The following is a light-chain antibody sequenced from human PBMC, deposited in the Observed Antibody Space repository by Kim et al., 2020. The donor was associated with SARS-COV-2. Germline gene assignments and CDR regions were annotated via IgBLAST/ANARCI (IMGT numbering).Light chain of an antibody. CDR1: SGDVGGYNF. J-gene: IGLJ1*01. CDR3: SSYTTSSTYV. V-gene: IGLV2-14*01. CDR2: EVS. Sequence: QSALTQPASVSGSPGQSITISCTGTSGDVGGYNFVSWYQHHPGKAPKLMIYEVSNRPSEISNRFSGSKSGNTASLTISGLQADDEADYYCSSYTTSSTYVFGTGTKVTV.